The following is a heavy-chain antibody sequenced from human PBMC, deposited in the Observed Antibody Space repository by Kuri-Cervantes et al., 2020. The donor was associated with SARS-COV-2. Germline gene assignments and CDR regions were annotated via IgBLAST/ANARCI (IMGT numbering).Heavy chain of an antibody. CDR3: ASTAYCGGDCYSSFDS. V-gene: IGHV4-38-2*02. J-gene: IGHJ4*02. CDR2: IYHSGST. Sequence: SETLSLTCTVSGGSISSYYWGWIRQPPGKWLEWIGSIYHSGSTYYNPSLKSRVTISVDTSKNQFSLKLSSVTAADTAVYYCASTAYCGGDCYSSFDSWGQGTLVTVSS. D-gene: IGHD2-21*01. CDR1: GGSISSYY.